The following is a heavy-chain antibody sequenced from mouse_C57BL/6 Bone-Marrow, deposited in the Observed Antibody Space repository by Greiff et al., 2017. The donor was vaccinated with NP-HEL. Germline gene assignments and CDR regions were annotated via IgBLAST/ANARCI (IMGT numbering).Heavy chain of an antibody. J-gene: IGHJ4*01. D-gene: IGHD1-1*01. V-gene: IGHV1-82*01. CDR2: IYPGGGGT. CDR3: AKDYYGSSCYAMDY. CDR1: GYAFSSSW. Sequence: VQLQQSGPELVKPGASVKISCKASGYAFSSSWMNWVKQRPGQGLEWIGRIYPGGGGTNYNGKFKGKATLTADKSSSTAYIQLSSLTSEDSAVYFGAKDYYGSSCYAMDYWGQGTSVTASS.